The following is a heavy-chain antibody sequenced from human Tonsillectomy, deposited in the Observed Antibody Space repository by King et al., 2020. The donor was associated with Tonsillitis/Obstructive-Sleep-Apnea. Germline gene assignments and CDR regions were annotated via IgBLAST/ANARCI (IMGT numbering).Heavy chain of an antibody. CDR2: INHSGST. CDR3: VRGLGDLNYDCWSGYSRPRPADAFDI. Sequence: VQLQQWGAGLLKPSETLSLTCAVYGGSFSGYYWSWIRQPPGKGLEWIGEINHSGSTNYNPSLKSRVTISVDTSKNQFSLKLSSVTAADTAVYYCVRGLGDLNYDCWSGYSRPRPADAFDIWGQGTMVTVSS. CDR1: GGSFSGYY. D-gene: IGHD3-3*01. J-gene: IGHJ3*02. V-gene: IGHV4-34*01.